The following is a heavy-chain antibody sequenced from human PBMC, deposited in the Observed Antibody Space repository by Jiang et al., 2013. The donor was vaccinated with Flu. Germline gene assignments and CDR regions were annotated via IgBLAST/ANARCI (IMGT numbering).Heavy chain of an antibody. Sequence: RLSCAASGFSFSYYRMHWVRQAPGKGLEWVASLWHDGSSRNYADSVQGRFTISRDNSKNTVYLQMNSLRPEDTAVYYCATLRGSTYDTFLMDSWGQGTMVSVSS. CDR3: ATLRGSTYDTFLMDS. CDR2: LWHDGSSR. V-gene: IGHV3-30*02. D-gene: IGHD2/OR15-2a*01. CDR1: GFSFSYYR. J-gene: IGHJ5*01.